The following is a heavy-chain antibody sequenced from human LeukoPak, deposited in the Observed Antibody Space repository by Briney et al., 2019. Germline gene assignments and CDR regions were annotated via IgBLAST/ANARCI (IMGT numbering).Heavy chain of an antibody. Sequence: SETLSLTCTVSGGSISSGDYYWSWIRQPPGTGLEWIGYIYYSGSTYYNPSLKSRVTISVDTSKNQFSLKLSSVTAADTAVYYCAGSVQAIRITIFGVVPYGMDVWGQGTTVTVSS. J-gene: IGHJ6*02. CDR3: AGSVQAIRITIFGVVPYGMDV. V-gene: IGHV4-30-4*01. CDR2: IYYSGST. CDR1: GGSISSGDYY. D-gene: IGHD3-3*01.